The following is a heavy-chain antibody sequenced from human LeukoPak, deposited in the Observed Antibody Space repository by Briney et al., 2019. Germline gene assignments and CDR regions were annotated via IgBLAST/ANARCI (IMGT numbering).Heavy chain of an antibody. CDR3: ARDSRVPDGYNHYFDY. CDR2: IYYSGST. D-gene: IGHD5-24*01. Sequence: SETLSLTCTVSGGSISSYYWSWIRQPPGKGLEWIGYIYYSGSTNYNPSLKSRVTISVDTSKNQFSLKLSSVTAADTAEYYCARDSRVPDGYNHYFDYWGQGTLVTVSS. CDR1: GGSISSYY. V-gene: IGHV4-59*01. J-gene: IGHJ4*02.